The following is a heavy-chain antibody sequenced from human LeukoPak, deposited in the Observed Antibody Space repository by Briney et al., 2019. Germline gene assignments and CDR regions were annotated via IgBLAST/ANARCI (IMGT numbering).Heavy chain of an antibody. V-gene: IGHV3-11*01. Sequence: PGGSLRLSCAVSGFTFSDTYMTWIRQAPGKGLESLSYISPSGTDISYADSVKGRFTISRDNAKNSLYLQMNSLRVEDTAVYYCTRDSRNLDYWGQGTLVTVSS. CDR1: GFTFSDTY. CDR2: ISPSGTDI. J-gene: IGHJ4*02. CDR3: TRDSRNLDY. D-gene: IGHD1-14*01.